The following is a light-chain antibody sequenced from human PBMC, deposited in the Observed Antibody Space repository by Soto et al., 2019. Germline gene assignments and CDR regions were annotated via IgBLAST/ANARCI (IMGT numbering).Light chain of an antibody. CDR1: QSITTN. CDR2: GAS. Sequence: EVVMTQSPVTLSVSPGERATLSCRASQSITTNLAWYKQKPGQAPRLLIYGASTRATGVPARFSGSGSGTQFTLTINSLQSDDFAVYYCHQYNDWPPKRTFGQGTRVDFK. CDR3: HQYNDWPPKRT. V-gene: IGKV3-15*01. J-gene: IGKJ1*01.